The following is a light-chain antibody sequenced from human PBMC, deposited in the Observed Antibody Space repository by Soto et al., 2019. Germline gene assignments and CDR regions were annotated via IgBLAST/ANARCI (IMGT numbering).Light chain of an antibody. CDR3: ISYTSSSTLV. CDR1: SSDVGGYNY. CDR2: EVN. Sequence: QSVLTQPASVSGSPGQSITISCTGTSSDVGGYNYVSWYQQHPGKAPKLMIFEVNNRPSGVSKRFSGSKSGITASLTISGLQADDEADYYCISYTSSSTLVFGGGTKLTVL. V-gene: IGLV2-14*01. J-gene: IGLJ2*01.